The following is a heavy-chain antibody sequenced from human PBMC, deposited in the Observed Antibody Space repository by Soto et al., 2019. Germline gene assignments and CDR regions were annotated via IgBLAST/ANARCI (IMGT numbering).Heavy chain of an antibody. V-gene: IGHV1-69*13. CDR3: ARTEHGSYAFDI. CDR1: GGTFSSYA. CDR2: IIPIFGTA. D-gene: IGHD1-26*01. Sequence: ASVKVSCKASGGTFSSYAISWVRQAPGQGLEWMGGIIPIFGTANYAQKFQGRVTITGDESTSTAYMELSSLRSEDTAVYYCARTEHGSYAFDIWGQGTMVTVSS. J-gene: IGHJ3*02.